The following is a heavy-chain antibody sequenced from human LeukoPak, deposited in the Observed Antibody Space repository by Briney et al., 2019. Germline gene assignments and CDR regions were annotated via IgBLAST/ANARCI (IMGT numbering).Heavy chain of an antibody. J-gene: IGHJ4*02. V-gene: IGHV3-21*01. Sequence: GGSLRLSCAASGFTFSSYSMNWVRQAPGKGLEWVSSISSSSSYIYYADSVKGRFTISRDNAKNSLYLQTNSLRAEDTAVYYCARANSGSYQHDYWGQGTLVTVSS. D-gene: IGHD1-26*01. CDR2: ISSSSSYI. CDR1: GFTFSSYS. CDR3: ARANSGSYQHDY.